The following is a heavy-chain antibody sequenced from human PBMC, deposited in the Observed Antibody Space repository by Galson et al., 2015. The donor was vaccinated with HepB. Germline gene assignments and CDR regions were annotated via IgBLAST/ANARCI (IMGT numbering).Heavy chain of an antibody. Sequence: SLRLSCAGSGFAFNNAWMNWVRQAPGKGLEWVGLIKSESNDGTTHYAGPIKGRFTISRDDSQNTVYLQMNSLKSEDTAVYFCTTEYLGSHPYWGQGSLVTVSS. J-gene: IGHJ4*02. CDR1: GFAFNNAW. V-gene: IGHV3-15*07. D-gene: IGHD1-26*01. CDR2: IKSESNDGTT. CDR3: TTEYLGSHPY.